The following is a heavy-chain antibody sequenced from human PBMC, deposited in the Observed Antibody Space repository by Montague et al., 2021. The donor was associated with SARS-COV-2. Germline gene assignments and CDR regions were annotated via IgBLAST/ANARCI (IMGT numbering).Heavy chain of an antibody. Sequence: SETLSLTCTVSGGSISSSSYYWGWIRQPQGQGLEWIGCIYYSGSNYYNPSLKSRVTISVDTSKNQLYLKLSSVTAADTAVYYCARPKGTIFGVVRLGGWFDPWGQGTLVTVSS. CDR2: IYYSGSN. CDR1: GGSISSSSYY. V-gene: IGHV4-39*01. J-gene: IGHJ5*02. CDR3: ARPKGTIFGVVRLGGWFDP. D-gene: IGHD3-3*01.